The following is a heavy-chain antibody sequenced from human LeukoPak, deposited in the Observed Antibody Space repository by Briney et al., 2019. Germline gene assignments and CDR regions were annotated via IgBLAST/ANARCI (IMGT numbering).Heavy chain of an antibody. V-gene: IGHV1-46*01. J-gene: IGHJ4*02. CDR1: GYTFTNYY. Sequence: GASVKVSCKASGYTFTNYYVHWVRQAPGQGLEWMGLINPTGTGTNYAQKFRGRATLTRDTSTTTVYMELSSLRSEDTAVYYCAREESGGYFDYWGQGTPVTVSS. D-gene: IGHD2-8*02. CDR2: INPTGTGT. CDR3: AREESGGYFDY.